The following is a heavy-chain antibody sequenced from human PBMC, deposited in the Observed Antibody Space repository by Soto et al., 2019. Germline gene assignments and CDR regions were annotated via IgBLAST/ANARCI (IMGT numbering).Heavy chain of an antibody. V-gene: IGHV3-23*01. J-gene: IGHJ6*02. CDR2: ISGSGIST. D-gene: IGHD4-4*01. Sequence: GGSLRLSCAASGFTFTTYPMSWVRQAPGKGLEWVSGISGSGISTFYADSVRGRFTISRDNSKNTVSLQINSLRPEDTAVYYCAKPPVITASYYYYDMDVWGQGTAVTVSS. CDR1: GFTFTTYP. CDR3: AKPPVITASYYYYDMDV.